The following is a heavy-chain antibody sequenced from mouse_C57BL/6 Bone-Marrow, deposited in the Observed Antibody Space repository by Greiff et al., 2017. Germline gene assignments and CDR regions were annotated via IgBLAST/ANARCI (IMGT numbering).Heavy chain of an antibody. D-gene: IGHD1-1*01. CDR2: IWWDDDK. CDR1: GFSLSTFGMG. V-gene: IGHV8-8*01. Sequence: QVQLKESGPGILQPSQTLSLTCSFSGFSLSTFGMGVGWIRQPSGKGLEWLAHIWWDDDKYYKPALKSRLTISKDTSKNQVFLKIAKVDTADTATYYCARGTYYYDSSRFDYWGQGTTLTVSS. CDR3: ARGTYYYDSSRFDY. J-gene: IGHJ2*01.